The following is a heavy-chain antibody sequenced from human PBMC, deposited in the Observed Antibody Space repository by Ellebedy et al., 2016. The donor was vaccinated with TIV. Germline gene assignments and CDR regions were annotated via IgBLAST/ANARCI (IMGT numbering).Heavy chain of an antibody. CDR3: VRETFRGESRYFDP. V-gene: IGHV3-7*01. Sequence: GESLKISXAASGFSYINDWMSWVRQAPGKGLEWVANIRRDGNEKYYLDSVKGRFTISRDNAQSSVYLQMNSLRANDTAVYYCVRETFRGESRYFDPWGRGTLVTVSS. CDR2: IRRDGNEK. D-gene: IGHD3-9*01. J-gene: IGHJ2*01. CDR1: GFSYINDW.